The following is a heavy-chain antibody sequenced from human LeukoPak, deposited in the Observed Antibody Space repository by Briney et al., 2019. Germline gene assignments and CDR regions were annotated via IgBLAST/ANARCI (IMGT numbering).Heavy chain of an antibody. Sequence: GRSLRLSCAVSGFTFSSCWMHWVRQVPGKGLVWVSRIKSDGSSTIYADSVKGRFTISTDNAKNTLYLQMNSLRAEDTAVYCCACSAGGNDFWSGYLDYWGQGSLVTVSS. CDR3: ACSAGGNDFWSGYLDY. D-gene: IGHD3-3*01. CDR2: IKSDGSST. J-gene: IGHJ4*02. CDR1: GFTFSSCW. V-gene: IGHV3-74*01.